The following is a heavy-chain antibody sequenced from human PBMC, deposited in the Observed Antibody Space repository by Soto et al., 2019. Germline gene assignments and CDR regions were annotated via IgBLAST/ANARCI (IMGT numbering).Heavy chain of an antibody. CDR3: ATDGAVSGNINFDY. Sequence: QVQLVQSGAAVKKPGASVKVSCKASGYTFTNYGIHWVRQGPGQRLEWMGWINAGNAETKYSQKFQGRVTISRDTSARTAYMELSSLRSEDTAVYYCATDGAVSGNINFDYWGQGTLVTVSS. J-gene: IGHJ4*02. CDR2: INAGNAET. V-gene: IGHV1-3*01. D-gene: IGHD6-19*01. CDR1: GYTFTNYG.